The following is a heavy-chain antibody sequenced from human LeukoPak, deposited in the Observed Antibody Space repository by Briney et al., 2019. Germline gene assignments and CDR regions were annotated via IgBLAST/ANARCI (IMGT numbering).Heavy chain of an antibody. CDR1: GGSFSGYY. V-gene: IGHV4-34*01. D-gene: IGHD3-9*01. CDR2: INHSGST. J-gene: IGHJ3*02. CDR3: ARGAALRYFDWLSQSDAFDI. Sequence: PSETLSPTCAVYGGSFSGYYWSWIRQPPGKGLEWIGEINHSGSTNYNPSLKSRVTISVDTSKNQFSLKLSSVTAADTAVYYCARGAALRYFDWLSQSDAFDIWGQGTMVTVSS.